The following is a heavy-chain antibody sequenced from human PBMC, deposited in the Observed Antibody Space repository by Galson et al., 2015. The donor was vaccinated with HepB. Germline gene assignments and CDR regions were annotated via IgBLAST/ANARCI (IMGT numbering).Heavy chain of an antibody. CDR2: ISSSSSYI. V-gene: IGHV3-21*01. D-gene: IGHD3-10*01. J-gene: IGHJ4*02. CDR1: GFTFSSYS. Sequence: SLRLSCAASGFTFSSYSMNWVRQAPGKGLEWVSSISSSSSYIYYADSVKGRFTISRDNAKNSLYLQMNSLRAEDTAVYYCARDLRSSGLGLFDYWGQGTLVTVSS. CDR3: ARDLRSSGLGLFDY.